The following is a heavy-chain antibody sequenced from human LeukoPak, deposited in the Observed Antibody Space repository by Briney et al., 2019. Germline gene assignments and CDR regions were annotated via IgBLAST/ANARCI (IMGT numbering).Heavy chain of an antibody. Sequence: GGSLRLSCAASGFTFSSYGMHWVRQAPGKGLEWVAVISYDGSNKYYADSVKGRFTISRDNSKNTLYLQMNSLRAEDTAVYYCAKEQYSYGTGGTLFDYWGQGTLVTVSS. CDR2: ISYDGSNK. J-gene: IGHJ4*02. CDR1: GFTFSSYG. D-gene: IGHD5-18*01. V-gene: IGHV3-30*18. CDR3: AKEQYSYGTGGTLFDY.